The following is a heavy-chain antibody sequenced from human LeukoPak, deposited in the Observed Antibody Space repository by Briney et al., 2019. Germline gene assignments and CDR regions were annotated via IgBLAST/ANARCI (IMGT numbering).Heavy chain of an antibody. J-gene: IGHJ6*02. CDR2: ISYDGSNK. D-gene: IGHD4-4*01. Sequence: GGSLRLSCAASGFSFGSYGMHWVRQAPGKGLEWVAVISYDGSNKYYADSVKGRFTISRDNSKNSLYLQMNSLRAEDTAVYYCARVNGDYSIGSRYYYYYGMDVWGQGTTVTVSS. V-gene: IGHV3-30*03. CDR1: GFSFGSYG. CDR3: ARVNGDYSIGSRYYYYYGMDV.